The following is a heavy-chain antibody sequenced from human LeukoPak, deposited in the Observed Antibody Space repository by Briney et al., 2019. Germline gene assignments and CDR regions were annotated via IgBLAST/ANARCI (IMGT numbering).Heavy chain of an antibody. J-gene: IGHJ4*02. CDR3: ARVGRYYDSSGYLTTYYFDY. CDR2: IYSGGST. Sequence: HPGGSLRLSCAASGFTVSSNYMSWVRQAPGKGLEWVSVIYSGGSTYYADSVKGRFTISRDNSKNTLYLQMNSLRAEDTAVYYCARVGRYYDSSGYLTTYYFDYWGQGTLVTVSS. V-gene: IGHV3-66*01. D-gene: IGHD3-22*01. CDR1: GFTVSSNY.